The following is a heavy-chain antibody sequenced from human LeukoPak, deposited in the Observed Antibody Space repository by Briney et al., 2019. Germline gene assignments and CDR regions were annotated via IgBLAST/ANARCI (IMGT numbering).Heavy chain of an antibody. CDR3: ARGASYDILTGYDAPYGMDV. J-gene: IGHJ6*02. D-gene: IGHD3-9*01. V-gene: IGHV5-51*01. CDR1: GYSFISYW. Sequence: GEAVKISCKGSGYSFISYWIGWVRQMPGKGLEWMGIIYPGDSDTRYNPSFQGQVTISADKSISTAYLQWSSLKASDTAMYYCARGASYDILTGYDAPYGMDVWGQGTTVTVSS. CDR2: IYPGDSDT.